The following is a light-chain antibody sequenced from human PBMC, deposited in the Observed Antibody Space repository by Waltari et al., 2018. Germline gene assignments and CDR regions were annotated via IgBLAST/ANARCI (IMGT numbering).Light chain of an antibody. V-gene: IGKV3-20*01. Sequence: EIVLTQSPGTLSLSPGERATLSCRASQSVSSSYLAWYQQKPAQAPRLLISGASSRATGIPDRFSGSGSGTDFTLTISRLEPEDFAFYYCQQYGNSPVTFGQGTKVEIK. CDR3: QQYGNSPVT. CDR2: GAS. J-gene: IGKJ1*01. CDR1: QSVSSSY.